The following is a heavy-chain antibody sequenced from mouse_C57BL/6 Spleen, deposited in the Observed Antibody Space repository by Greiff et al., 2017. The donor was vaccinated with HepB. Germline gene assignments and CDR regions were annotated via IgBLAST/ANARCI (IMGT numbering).Heavy chain of an antibody. CDR2: LDPSDSYT. CDR1: GYTFTSYW. Sequence: QVQLQQPGAELVKPGASVKLSCKASGYTFTSYWMQWVKQRPGQGLEWIGELDPSDSYTNYNQKFKGKATLTVDTSSSTAYMQLSSLTSEDSAVYYCAKRYNYGSSRYAMDYWGQGTSVTVSS. J-gene: IGHJ4*01. CDR3: AKRYNYGSSRYAMDY. V-gene: IGHV1-50*01. D-gene: IGHD1-1*01.